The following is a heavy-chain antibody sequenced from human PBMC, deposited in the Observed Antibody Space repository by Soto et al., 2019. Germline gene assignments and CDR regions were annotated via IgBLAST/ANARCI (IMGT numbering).Heavy chain of an antibody. CDR2: IYNDGTYS. CDR3: TRGPRPISTGTGAY. D-gene: IGHD3-10*01. J-gene: IGHJ4*02. Sequence: GGSLRLSCAASGFIFKMYWMHWVRQSPGKGLVWISRIYNDGTYSDYADSVRGRFTISRDNVNDTLYLQMNSLRAEDSGLYYCTRGPRPISTGTGAYWGQGTQVTVS. CDR1: GFIFKMYW. V-gene: IGHV3-74*01.